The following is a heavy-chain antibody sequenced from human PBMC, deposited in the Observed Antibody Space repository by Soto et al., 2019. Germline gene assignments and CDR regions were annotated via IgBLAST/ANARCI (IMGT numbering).Heavy chain of an antibody. J-gene: IGHJ5*02. CDR1: GDNLFRYS. V-gene: IGHV5-51*01. CDR2: IYAGDSET. CDR3: ATRGLRSAGTRIYAA. D-gene: IGHD2-2*01. Sequence: GASLKISCQGSGDNLFRYSNAWLRQMPGKGPEWMGVIYAGDSETTYRPSFPGQVTISADKSMSTASLQWSSLKAPDSAIYFWATRGLRSAGTRIYAAWGQRTLVT.